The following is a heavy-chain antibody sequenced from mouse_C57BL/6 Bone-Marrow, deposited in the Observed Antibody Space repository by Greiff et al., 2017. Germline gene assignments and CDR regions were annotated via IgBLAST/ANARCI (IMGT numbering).Heavy chain of an antibody. CDR3: AREDYSNYVVAMDY. V-gene: IGHV1-42*01. Sequence: EVHLVESGPELVKPGASVKISCKASGYSFTGYYMNWVKQSPENSLEWIGEINPSTGGTTYNQKFNAKATLTVDNSSSTAYMQLKSLTSEDSAVYYCAREDYSNYVVAMDYWGQGTSVTVSS. J-gene: IGHJ4*01. D-gene: IGHD2-5*01. CDR1: GYSFTGYY. CDR2: INPSTGGT.